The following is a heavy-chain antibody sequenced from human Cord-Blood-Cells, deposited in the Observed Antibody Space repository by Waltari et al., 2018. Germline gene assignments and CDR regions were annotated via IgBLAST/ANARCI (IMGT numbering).Heavy chain of an antibody. CDR3: ARGMELVILDY. V-gene: IGHV1-69*09. J-gene: IGHJ4*02. CDR2: IIPILGIA. CDR1: GGTFSSYA. D-gene: IGHD2-21*01. Sequence: QVQLVQSGAEVKKPGSSVKVSCKASGGTFSSYAISWVRQAPGQGLEWMGRIIPILGIANYAQKFQGRVTITADKSTSTAYMELSSLRSEYTAVYYCARGMELVILDYWGQGTLVTVSS.